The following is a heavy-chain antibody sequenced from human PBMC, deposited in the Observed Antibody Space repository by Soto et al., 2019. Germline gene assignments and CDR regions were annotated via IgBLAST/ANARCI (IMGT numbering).Heavy chain of an antibody. V-gene: IGHV3-21*01. D-gene: IGHD3-22*01. CDR2: ISSSSSYI. CDR3: AREGYYDSSNYGMDV. J-gene: IGHJ6*02. Sequence: GGSLRLSCAASGFTFSSYSMNWVRQAPGKGLEWVSSISSSSSYIYYADSVKGRFTISRDNAKNSLYLQMNSLRAEDTAVYYCAREGYYDSSNYGMDVWGQGTTVTVSS. CDR1: GFTFSSYS.